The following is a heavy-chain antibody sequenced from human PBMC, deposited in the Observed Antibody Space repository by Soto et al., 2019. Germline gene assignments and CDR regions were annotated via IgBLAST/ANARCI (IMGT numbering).Heavy chain of an antibody. D-gene: IGHD5-18*01. CDR3: ARGEMYTAMVGPVDY. J-gene: IGHJ4*02. CDR1: GGSISSGGYY. CDR2: IYYSGST. Sequence: QVQLQESGPGLVKPSQTLSLTCTVSGGSISSGGYYSSWIRQHPGKGLEWIGYIYYSGSTYYNPSLKSRVTISVDTSKNQFSLKLSSVTAADTAVYYCARGEMYTAMVGPVDYWGQGTLVTVSS. V-gene: IGHV4-31*03.